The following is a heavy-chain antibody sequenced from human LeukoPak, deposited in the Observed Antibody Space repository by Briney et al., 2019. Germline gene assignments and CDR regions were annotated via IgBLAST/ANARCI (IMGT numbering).Heavy chain of an antibody. J-gene: IGHJ4*02. D-gene: IGHD3-16*01. Sequence: ASVKVYCKASGYTFTSYVINWVRQATGQGLEWMGWMNPNSGNTGYAQKFQGRVTMTRNTSISTAYMELSSLRSEDTAVYYCARSSLKGGSFDSWGQGTLVTVSS. V-gene: IGHV1-8*01. CDR1: GYTFTSYV. CDR2: MNPNSGNT. CDR3: ARSSLKGGSFDS.